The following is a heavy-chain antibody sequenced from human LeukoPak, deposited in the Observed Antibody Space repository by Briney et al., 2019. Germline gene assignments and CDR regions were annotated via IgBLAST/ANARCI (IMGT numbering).Heavy chain of an antibody. Sequence: ASVKVSSKASGYTFTIYEINWVRQAPGQGREWMGWMNHNSGNTGCAQKFQGRVTITRDTSISTAYMELSSLRSEDTAVYYCARGAYSQSNYYMDVWGKGTTVTVSS. CDR2: MNHNSGNT. V-gene: IGHV1-8*03. CDR3: ARGAYSQSNYYMDV. D-gene: IGHD5-18*01. J-gene: IGHJ6*03. CDR1: GYTFTIYE.